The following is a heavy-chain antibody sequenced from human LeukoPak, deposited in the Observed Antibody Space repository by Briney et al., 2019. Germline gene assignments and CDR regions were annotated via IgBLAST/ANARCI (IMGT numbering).Heavy chain of an antibody. V-gene: IGHV1-46*01. CDR3: ARANFYDSSGRYFYCGMDV. Sequence: ASVKVSCKASGYTFTSYYMHWVRQAPGQGLEWMGIINPTGGSTTYAQKFQGRVTMTRDTPTSTVYMELSSLRSEDTAVYYCARANFYDSSGRYFYCGMDVWGQGTTVTVSS. CDR1: GYTFTSYY. CDR2: INPTGGST. D-gene: IGHD3-22*01. J-gene: IGHJ6*02.